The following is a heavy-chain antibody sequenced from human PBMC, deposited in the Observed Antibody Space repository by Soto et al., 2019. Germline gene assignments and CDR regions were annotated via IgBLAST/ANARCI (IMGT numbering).Heavy chain of an antibody. CDR1: GFTFNNYG. J-gene: IGHJ6*02. CDR2: IWYDGNYK. CDR3: VRDHGVGDDGPVVIYGMDV. Sequence: QLQLVESGGGLVQPGMSLRLSCAGSGFTFNNYGMHWVRQAPGKGLEWVALIWYDGNYKYYADSVKGRFTISRDNSKNTLYLQMNSLRVEDTAVYYCVRDHGVGDDGPVVIYGMDVWGQGTTVIVSS. D-gene: IGHD2-21*01. V-gene: IGHV3-33*01.